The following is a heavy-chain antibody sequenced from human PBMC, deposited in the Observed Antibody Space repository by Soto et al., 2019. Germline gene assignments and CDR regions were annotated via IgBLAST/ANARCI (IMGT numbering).Heavy chain of an antibody. D-gene: IGHD6-19*01. CDR2: IWYDGSNK. J-gene: IGHJ3*02. CDR3: ARGGAVAGTDDAFDI. CDR1: GFTFSSYG. Sequence: GGSLRLSCAASGFTFSSYGMHWVRQAPGKGLEWVAVIWYDGSNKYYADSVKGRFTISRDNSKNTLYLQMNSLRAEDTAVYYCARGGAVAGTDDAFDIWGQGTMVTVSS. V-gene: IGHV3-33*01.